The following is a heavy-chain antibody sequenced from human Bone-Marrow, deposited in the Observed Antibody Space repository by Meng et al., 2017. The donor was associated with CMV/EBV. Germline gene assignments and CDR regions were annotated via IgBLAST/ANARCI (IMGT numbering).Heavy chain of an antibody. Sequence: GESLKISCAASGFTFSGYEMNWVRQAPGKGLEWISYISSSGSTIYYADSVKGRLTISRDNAKNSLYLQMNSLRAEDTAVYYCASRLGYCSSTSCFDYWGQGTLVTVSS. CDR1: GFTFSGYE. V-gene: IGHV3-48*03. J-gene: IGHJ4*02. CDR2: ISSSGSTI. CDR3: ASRLGYCSSTSCFDY. D-gene: IGHD2-2*03.